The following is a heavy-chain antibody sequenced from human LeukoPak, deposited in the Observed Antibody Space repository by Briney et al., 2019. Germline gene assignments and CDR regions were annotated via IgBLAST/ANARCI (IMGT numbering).Heavy chain of an antibody. CDR2: ISYDGSNK. J-gene: IGHJ4*02. D-gene: IGHD2-15*01. V-gene: IGHV3-30*18. CDR3: AKNSAGSCYSKCDC. CDR1: GFTFSSYG. Sequence: GGSLRLSCAASGFTFSSYGMHWVRQAPGKGLEWVAVISYDGSNKYYADSVKGRFTISRDNSKNTVDLQMNSLRADDTAIYYCAKNSAGSCYSKCDCWGQGTLVTVSS.